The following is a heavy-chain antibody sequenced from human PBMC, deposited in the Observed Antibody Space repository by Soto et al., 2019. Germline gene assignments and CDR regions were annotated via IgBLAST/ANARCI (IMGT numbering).Heavy chain of an antibody. J-gene: IGHJ4*02. Sequence: GGSLRLSCAASGFTFRSYDMHRVRLVIGKGLEWVSAIGTIGDTFYPDSVKGRFTISRENAKNSLYLQMNSLRAEDTAVYYCARNGIWSSYDYRGQGALVTVSS. CDR2: IGTIGDT. D-gene: IGHD6-13*01. V-gene: IGHV3-13*04. CDR3: ARNGIWSSYDY. CDR1: GFTFRSYD.